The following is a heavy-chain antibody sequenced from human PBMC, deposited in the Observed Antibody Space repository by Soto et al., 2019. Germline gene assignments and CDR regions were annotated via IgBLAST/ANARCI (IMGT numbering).Heavy chain of an antibody. CDR3: ASVRAGCSRTSCFLED. Sequence: QVQLQGSGPGLVKPSGTLSLTCTVSGDSVSSNNWWNWVRQSPGKGLDWIGETHPTGNSNYHPSLKGRVTISVDTSKNQLSLILTSVTAANTAVYFCASVRAGCSRTSCFLEDWGRGNLVTVS. J-gene: IGHJ4*02. CDR2: THPTGNS. V-gene: IGHV4-4*02. CDR1: GDSVSSNNW. D-gene: IGHD2-2*01.